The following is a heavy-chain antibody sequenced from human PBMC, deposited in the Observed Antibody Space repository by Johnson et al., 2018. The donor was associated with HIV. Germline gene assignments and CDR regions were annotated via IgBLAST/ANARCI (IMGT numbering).Heavy chain of an antibody. D-gene: IGHD2-2*01. J-gene: IGHJ3*02. CDR1: GFIFSSYG. V-gene: IGHV3-7*01. CDR3: ARAHPLVADAFDI. CDR2: IKQDGSEK. Sequence: VQLVESGGGVVQPGRSLRLSCAASGFIFSSYGMHWVRQAPGKGLEWVANIKQDGSEKYYVDSVKGRFTISRDNAKNSLYLQMNSLRAEDTAVYYCARAHPLVADAFDIWGQGTMVTVSS.